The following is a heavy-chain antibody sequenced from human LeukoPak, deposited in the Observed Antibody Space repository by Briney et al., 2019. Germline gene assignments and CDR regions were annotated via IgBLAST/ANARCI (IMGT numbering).Heavy chain of an antibody. V-gene: IGHV4-39*01. CDR1: GGSLISSSSY. CDR2: IYYSGST. CDR3: ARSLLYGSGSYYNDDFDY. J-gene: IGHJ4*02. Sequence: PSETLSLTCTVSGGSLISSSSYWGWIRQPPGKGLEWIGSIYYSGSTYYNPSLKSRVTISVDTSKNQFSLKLSSVTAADTAVYYCARSLLYGSGSYYNDDFDYWGQGTLVTVSS. D-gene: IGHD3-10*01.